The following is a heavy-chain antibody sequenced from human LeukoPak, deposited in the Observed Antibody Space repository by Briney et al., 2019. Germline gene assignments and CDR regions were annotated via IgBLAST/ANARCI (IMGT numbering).Heavy chain of an antibody. CDR2: INGNGVN. D-gene: IGHD3-16*02. Sequence: SETLSLTCTVSGGSIGFYFWSWIRQSAGKGLEWIGRINGNGVNNYNPSLKSRVTMSVDTSKSQFSLNLRSVIAADSSVYYGVRDELRTTYRFFWDPGGQEIVVSV. CDR1: GGSIGFYF. J-gene: IGHJ5*02. CDR3: VRDELRTTYRFFWDP. V-gene: IGHV4-4*07.